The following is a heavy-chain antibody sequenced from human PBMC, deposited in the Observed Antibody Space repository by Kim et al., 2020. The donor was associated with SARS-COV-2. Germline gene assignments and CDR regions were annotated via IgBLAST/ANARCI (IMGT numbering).Heavy chain of an antibody. D-gene: IGHD3-22*01. Sequence: ASVKVSCKASGYTFTGYYMHWVRQAPGQGLEWMGWINPNSGGTNYAQKFQGRVTMTRDTSISTAYMELSRLRSDDTAVYYCARGFIYDSSGYSNWFDPWGQGTLVTVSS. V-gene: IGHV1-2*02. CDR3: ARGFIYDSSGYSNWFDP. J-gene: IGHJ5*02. CDR1: GYTFTGYY. CDR2: INPNSGGT.